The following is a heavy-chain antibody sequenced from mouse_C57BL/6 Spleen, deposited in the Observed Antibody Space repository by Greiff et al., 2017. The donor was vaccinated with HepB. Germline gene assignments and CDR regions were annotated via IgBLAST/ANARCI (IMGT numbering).Heavy chain of an antibody. CDR1: GYTFTSYW. CDR2: IDPSASYT. D-gene: IGHD1-1*01. Sequence: VQLQQPGAELVKPGASVKLSCKASGYTFTSYWMQWVKQRPGQGLEWIGEIDPSASYTNYNQKFKGKATLTVDTSSSTAYVQLSSLTSEDSAVYYCASGGNTTVVATDYWGKGTTLTVSS. J-gene: IGHJ2*01. V-gene: IGHV1-50*01. CDR3: ASGGNTTVVATDY.